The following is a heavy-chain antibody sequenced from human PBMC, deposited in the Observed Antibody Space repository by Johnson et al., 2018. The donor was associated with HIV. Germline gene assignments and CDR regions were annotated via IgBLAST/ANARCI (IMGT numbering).Heavy chain of an antibody. CDR3: ARDSGVNYGWDAFDI. J-gene: IGHJ3*02. CDR2: ISYDGSNK. CDR1: GFTFSSYG. V-gene: IGHV3-30*19. D-gene: IGHD4-17*01. Sequence: QVQLVESGGGVVQPGGSLRLSCAASGFTFSSYGMHWVRQAPGKGLEWVAVISYDGSNKYSADSVKGRFTISRDNSKNTLYLQMNSLRAEDTAVYYCARDSGVNYGWDAFDIWGQGTMVTVSS.